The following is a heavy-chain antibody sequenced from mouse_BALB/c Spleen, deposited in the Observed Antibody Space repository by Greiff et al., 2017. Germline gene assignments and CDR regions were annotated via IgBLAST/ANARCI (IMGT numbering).Heavy chain of an antibody. CDR3: AKAGGTHWYFDV. J-gene: IGHJ1*01. CDR1: VFSLTSYG. CDR2: IWGDGST. D-gene: IGHD1-1*02. V-gene: IGHV2-3*01. Sequence: QVQLKESGPGLVAPSQSLSITCTVSVFSLTSYGVSWVRQPPGKGLEWLGVIWGDGSTNYHSALISRLSISKDNSKSQVFLKLNSLQTDDTATYYCAKAGGTHWYFDVWGAGTTVTVSS.